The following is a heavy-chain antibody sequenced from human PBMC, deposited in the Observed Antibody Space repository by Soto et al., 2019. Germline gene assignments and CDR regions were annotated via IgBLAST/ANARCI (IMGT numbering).Heavy chain of an antibody. CDR3: ARVDVLRFSEWLI. CDR1: GYTFTNYG. D-gene: IGHD3-3*01. V-gene: IGHV1-18*04. Sequence: QVQLVQSGAEVKKPGASVKVSCKASGYTFTNYGISWVRPAPGQGLEWMGWISDYNGNTNHAQNLHGRVTMTTDTSTSTAYMELRSLRSDDTAVYYCARVDVLRFSEWLIWGQGALVPVSS. CDR2: ISDYNGNT. J-gene: IGHJ4*02.